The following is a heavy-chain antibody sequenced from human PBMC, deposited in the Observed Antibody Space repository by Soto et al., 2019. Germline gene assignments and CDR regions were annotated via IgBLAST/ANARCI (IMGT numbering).Heavy chain of an antibody. Sequence: PGESLKISCKGYGYSFTTYCIGWVLQMPWKGLEWMGLIYPGVSDTRYSPSFQGQVTISADESITTANLQWSSLKASDTAMYYCARLKNYYGSGADRGYFDYWGQGTLVTVSS. CDR2: IYPGVSDT. CDR1: GYSFTTYC. V-gene: IGHV5-51*01. D-gene: IGHD3-10*01. J-gene: IGHJ4*02. CDR3: ARLKNYYGSGADRGYFDY.